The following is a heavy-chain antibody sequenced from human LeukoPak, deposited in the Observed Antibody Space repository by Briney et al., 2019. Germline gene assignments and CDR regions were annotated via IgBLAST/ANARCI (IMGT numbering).Heavy chain of an antibody. CDR3: ARGAGENRYDFWSGYYHWGYAFDI. V-gene: IGHV1-18*01. CDR1: GYTFTSYG. Sequence: ASVKVSCKASGYTFTSYGISWVRQAPGQGLEWMGWISAYNGNTNYAQKLQGRVTMTTDTSTSTAYMELRSLRSDDTAVYYCARGAGENRYDFWSGYYHWGYAFDIWGQGTMVTVSS. CDR2: ISAYNGNT. J-gene: IGHJ3*02. D-gene: IGHD3/OR15-3a*01.